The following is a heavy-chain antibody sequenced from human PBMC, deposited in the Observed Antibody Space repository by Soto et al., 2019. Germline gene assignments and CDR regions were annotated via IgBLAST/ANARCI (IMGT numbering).Heavy chain of an antibody. Sequence: SETQSLTCAVSGGSIRSGGCSWSWIRQPPGKGLEWIGYIYHSGSTYYNPSLKSRVTISVDRSKNQFSLKLSSVTAADTAVYYCARSIDPWGQGTLVTVSS. J-gene: IGHJ5*02. CDR3: ARSIDP. CDR1: GGSIRSGGCS. CDR2: IYHSGST. V-gene: IGHV4-30-2*01.